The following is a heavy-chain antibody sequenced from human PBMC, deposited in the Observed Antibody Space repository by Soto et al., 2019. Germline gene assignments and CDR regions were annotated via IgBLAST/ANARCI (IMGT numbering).Heavy chain of an antibody. V-gene: IGHV3-21*01. CDR1: GFTFSSYS. D-gene: IGHD1-1*01. CDR2: ISSTSIYI. J-gene: IGHJ4*02. Sequence: VGSLRLSCAASGFTFSSYSMNWVRQAPGKGLEWVSTISSTSIYIYYADSVRGRFTISRDNAKNSLYLQMNSLRAEDTAVYYCATDQLSLLDYDYWAQGTLVTVSS. CDR3: ATDQLSLLDYDY.